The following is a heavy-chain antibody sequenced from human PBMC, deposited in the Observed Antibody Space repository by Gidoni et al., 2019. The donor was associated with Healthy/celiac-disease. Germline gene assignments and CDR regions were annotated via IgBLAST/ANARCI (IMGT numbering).Heavy chain of an antibody. Sequence: QVQLVESGGGVVQPGRSRRLSCAASGFTFSSYGMHWVRQAPGKGLEWVAVIWYDGSNKYYADSVKGRFTISRDNSKNTLYLQMNSLRAEDTAVYYCARGDYYGSGSYVDYWGQGTLVTVSS. D-gene: IGHD3-10*01. CDR1: GFTFSSYG. CDR3: ARGDYYGSGSYVDY. CDR2: IWYDGSNK. J-gene: IGHJ4*02. V-gene: IGHV3-33*01.